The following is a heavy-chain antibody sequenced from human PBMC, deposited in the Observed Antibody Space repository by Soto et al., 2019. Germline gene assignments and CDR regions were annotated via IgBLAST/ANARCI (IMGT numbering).Heavy chain of an antibody. D-gene: IGHD4-17*01. Sequence: GASVKVSCKASGYTFTSYAMHWVRQAPGQRLEWMGWINAGNGNTKYSQKFQGRVTITRDTSASTAYMELSSLRSEDTAVYYCARGPTKVTGYYYMDIWGKGAALTVSS. CDR1: GYTFTSYA. CDR3: ARGPTKVTGYYYMDI. CDR2: INAGNGNT. V-gene: IGHV1-3*01. J-gene: IGHJ6*03.